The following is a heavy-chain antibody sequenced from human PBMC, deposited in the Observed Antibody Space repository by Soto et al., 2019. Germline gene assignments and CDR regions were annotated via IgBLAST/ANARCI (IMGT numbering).Heavy chain of an antibody. D-gene: IGHD6-6*01. Sequence: SETLSLTCAVSGYSIISGYYWGWIRQPPGKGLEWIGSIYHSGSTYYNPSLKSRVTISVDTSKNQFSLKLSSVTAADTAVYYCARASPAARSPKYYFDYWGQGTLVTVSS. J-gene: IGHJ4*02. CDR2: IYHSGST. V-gene: IGHV4-38-2*01. CDR3: ARASPAARSPKYYFDY. CDR1: GYSIISGYY.